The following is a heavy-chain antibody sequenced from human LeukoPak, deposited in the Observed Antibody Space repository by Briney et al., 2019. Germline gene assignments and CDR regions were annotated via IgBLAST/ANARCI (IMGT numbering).Heavy chain of an antibody. V-gene: IGHV1-69*05. CDR3: ARAPLSNDYGDSTYYYYMDV. D-gene: IGHD4-17*01. J-gene: IGHJ6*03. CDR2: TIPIFGTA. Sequence: SVKVSCKASGGTFSSCAISWVRQAPGQGLEWMGGTIPIFGTANYAQKFQGRVTITTDESTSTAYMELSSLRSEDTAVYYCARAPLSNDYGDSTYYYYMDVWGKGTTVTVSS. CDR1: GGTFSSCA.